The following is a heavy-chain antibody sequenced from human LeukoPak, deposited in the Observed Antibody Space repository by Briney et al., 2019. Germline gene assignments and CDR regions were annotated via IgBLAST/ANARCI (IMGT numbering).Heavy chain of an antibody. CDR2: INHSGST. CDR1: GGSFSGYY. Sequence: SETLSLTCAVYGGSFSGYYWSWIRQPPGKGLEWIGEINHSGSTNYNPSLKSRVTISVDTSKNQFSLKLSSVTAADTAVYYCARANSLKAAAGMRIHFQHWGQGTLVTVSS. D-gene: IGHD6-13*01. V-gene: IGHV4-34*01. J-gene: IGHJ1*01. CDR3: ARANSLKAAAGMRIHFQH.